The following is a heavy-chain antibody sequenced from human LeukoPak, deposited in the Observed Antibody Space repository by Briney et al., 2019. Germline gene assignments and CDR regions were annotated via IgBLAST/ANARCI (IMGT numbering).Heavy chain of an antibody. CDR2: INPSGGST. CDR1: GYTFTSYY. V-gene: IGHV1-46*01. D-gene: IGHD3-9*01. Sequence: ASVKVSCKASGYTFTSYYIHWVRQAPGQGLEWIGTINPSGGSTSYAQKFQGRVTMTRDTSTTTVYMELSSLRSEDTAVYYCARGDEDDIFDYWGQGTLVTVSS. J-gene: IGHJ4*02. CDR3: ARGDEDDIFDY.